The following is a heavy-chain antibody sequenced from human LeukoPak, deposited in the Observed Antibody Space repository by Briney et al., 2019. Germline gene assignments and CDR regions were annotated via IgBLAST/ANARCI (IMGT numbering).Heavy chain of an antibody. Sequence: GGSLRLSCAASGFTLSDYYMSWIRQAPGKGLEWVSYISNSGRTIYYADSVKGRFTISRDNARNSLYLQMNSLRDEDTAVYYCARDVRWFGEPNFDYWGQGTLVTVSS. D-gene: IGHD3-10*01. CDR2: ISNSGRTI. CDR3: ARDVRWFGEPNFDY. CDR1: GFTLSDYY. V-gene: IGHV3-11*04. J-gene: IGHJ4*02.